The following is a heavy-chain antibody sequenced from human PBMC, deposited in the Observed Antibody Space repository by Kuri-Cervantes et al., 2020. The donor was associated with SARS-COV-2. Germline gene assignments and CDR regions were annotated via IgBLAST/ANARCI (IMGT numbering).Heavy chain of an antibody. J-gene: IGHJ6*02. CDR2: IYTGGSS. V-gene: IGHV3-53*01. CDR1: GFSFRIYS. D-gene: IGHD6-19*01. Sequence: GESLKISCIAYGFSFRIYSMNWVRQAPGKGLEWVSVIYTGGSSHYADSVRGRFTISRDKSKNTLYLQMNSLRVEDTAVYYCARDPSTGWSRYFYGMDVWGQGTTVTVSS. CDR3: ARDPSTGWSRYFYGMDV.